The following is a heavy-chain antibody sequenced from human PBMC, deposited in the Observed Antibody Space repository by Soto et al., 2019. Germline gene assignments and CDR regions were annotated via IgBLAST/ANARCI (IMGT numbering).Heavy chain of an antibody. V-gene: IGHV3-23*01. CDR3: AKGKSHTLFGVDTLFDY. CDR1: GFTFHSYA. D-gene: IGHD3-3*01. J-gene: IGHJ4*02. CDR2: ISGNGGTT. Sequence: HPGGSLRLSCAASGFTFHSYAMSWVRQAPGKWLEWVSLISGNGGTTNYADSVKGRFTISRDNSKKKLYLQMDSLRAEDTAVYYCAKGKSHTLFGVDTLFDYWGQGTLVTVSS.